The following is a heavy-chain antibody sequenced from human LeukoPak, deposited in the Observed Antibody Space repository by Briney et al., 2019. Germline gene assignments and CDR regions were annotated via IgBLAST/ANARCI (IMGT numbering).Heavy chain of an antibody. CDR1: GFTFSGFA. CDR3: AKMKGHPLQKYYMDV. V-gene: IGHV3-23*01. D-gene: IGHD2/OR15-2a*01. J-gene: IGHJ6*01. Sequence: PGGSLRLSCAASGFTFSGFAMSWVRRTPGKGLEWVSGISGSGDNTLYAASVKGRFTISRDNSKNTLYLEMNSLRAEDTAIYYCAKMKGHPLQKYYMDVRGQGTTVTVSS. CDR2: ISGSGDNT.